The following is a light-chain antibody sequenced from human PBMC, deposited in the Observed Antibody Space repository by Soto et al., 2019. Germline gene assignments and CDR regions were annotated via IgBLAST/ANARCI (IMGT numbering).Light chain of an antibody. CDR2: LGS. CDR3: MQPLKTPWT. CDR1: QSLLHSNGNNY. Sequence: DIVMTQSPLSLPVTPGEPASISCRSSQSLLHSNGNNYLAWYLQKPGQSPQLLIYLGSNRASGVPDRFSGSGSGTDFTLKISRVEAEDVGVYYCMQPLKTPWTFGQGTKVEIK. V-gene: IGKV2-28*01. J-gene: IGKJ1*01.